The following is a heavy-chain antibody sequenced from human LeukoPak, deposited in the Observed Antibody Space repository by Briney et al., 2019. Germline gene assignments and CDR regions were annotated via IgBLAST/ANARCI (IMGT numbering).Heavy chain of an antibody. CDR3: ARGTDTAMVTPFDY. CDR1: GGTFSSYA. CDR2: IIPIFGTA. V-gene: IGHV1-69*05. D-gene: IGHD5-18*01. J-gene: IGHJ4*02. Sequence: SVKVSCKASGGTFSSYAISWVRQTPGQGLEWMGRIIPIFGTANYAQKFQGRVTITTDESTSTAYMELSSLRSEDTAVYYCARGTDTAMVTPFDYWGQGTLVTVSS.